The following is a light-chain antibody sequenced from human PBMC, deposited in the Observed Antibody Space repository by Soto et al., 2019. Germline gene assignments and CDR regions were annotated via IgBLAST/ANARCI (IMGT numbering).Light chain of an antibody. V-gene: IGLV1-40*01. Sequence: QSFLRRPPSVSGAPGKSITMSCTGRSSNIGADFDVYWYQQLPGAAPKLLIYGNTNRPSGVPDRFSGSKSGTSASLAITGLQAEDEAGYYCQSYDRSLTGVFGTGTKVTVL. J-gene: IGLJ1*01. CDR3: QSYDRSLTGV. CDR1: SSNIGADFD. CDR2: GNT.